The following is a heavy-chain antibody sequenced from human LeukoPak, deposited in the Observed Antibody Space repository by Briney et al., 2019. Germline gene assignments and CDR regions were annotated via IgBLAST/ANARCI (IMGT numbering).Heavy chain of an antibody. J-gene: IGHJ4*02. D-gene: IGHD3-10*01. V-gene: IGHV1-46*03. Sequence: ASVKVSCKASGYTFTSYYMHWVRQAPGQGREWMGIINPSGGSTNYALKFQGRVTMTRDTSTSTVYMELSSLRSEDTAMYYCARRRFAAAPYDYWGQGTLVTVSS. CDR3: ARRRFAAAPYDY. CDR1: GYTFTSYY. CDR2: INPSGGST.